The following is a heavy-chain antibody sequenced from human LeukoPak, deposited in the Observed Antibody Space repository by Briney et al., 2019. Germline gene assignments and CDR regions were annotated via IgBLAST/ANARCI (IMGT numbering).Heavy chain of an antibody. CDR3: ARRYYYYYMDV. J-gene: IGHJ6*03. CDR2: INHSGST. CDR1: GGSFSGYY. Sequence: SETLSLTCAVYGGSFSGYYWSWIRQPPGKGLEWIGEINHSGSTNYNPSLKSRVTISVDTSKNQFSLKLSSVTAADTAVYYCARRYYYYYMDVWGKGTTVTISS. V-gene: IGHV4-34*01.